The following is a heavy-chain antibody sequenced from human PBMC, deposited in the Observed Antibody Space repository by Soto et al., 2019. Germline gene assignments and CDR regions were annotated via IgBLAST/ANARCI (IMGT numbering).Heavy chain of an antibody. Sequence: SETLSLTCAVSSGSVSSNNWWTWVRQPPGKGLEWIGEIYHSGSANYNPSLKSRVTISLDKTRNQFSLNLNSVTAADTAVYYCARVYLGPVDYWGQGTLVTFSS. CDR1: SGSVSSNNW. CDR3: ARVYLGPVDY. CDR2: IYHSGSA. J-gene: IGHJ4*02. V-gene: IGHV4-4*02. D-gene: IGHD3-10*01.